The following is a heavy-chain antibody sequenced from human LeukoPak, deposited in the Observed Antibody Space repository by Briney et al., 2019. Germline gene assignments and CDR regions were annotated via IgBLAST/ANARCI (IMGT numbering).Heavy chain of an antibody. V-gene: IGHV3-48*04. Sequence: PGGSLRLSCAASGFIFSTAWMSWVRQAPGKGLEWVSYISSSGSTIYYADSVKGRFTISRDNAKNSLYLQMNSLRAEDTAVYYCAREPGGDFDYWGQGTLVTVSS. D-gene: IGHD3-16*01. CDR2: ISSSGSTI. CDR1: GFIFSTAW. CDR3: AREPGGDFDY. J-gene: IGHJ4*02.